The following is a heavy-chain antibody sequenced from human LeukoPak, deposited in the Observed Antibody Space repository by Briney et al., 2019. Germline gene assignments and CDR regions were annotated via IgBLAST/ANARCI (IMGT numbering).Heavy chain of an antibody. J-gene: IGHJ4*02. CDR1: GFTFSSYA. D-gene: IGHD2-2*01. Sequence: GRSLRLSCAASGFTFSSYAMHWVRQAPGKGLEWVAVISYDGSNKYYADSVKGRFTISRDNSKNTLYLQMNSLRAEDTAVYYCARDVGVVPAARWILPYWGQGTLVTVSS. V-gene: IGHV3-30*04. CDR2: ISYDGSNK. CDR3: ARDVGVVPAARWILPY.